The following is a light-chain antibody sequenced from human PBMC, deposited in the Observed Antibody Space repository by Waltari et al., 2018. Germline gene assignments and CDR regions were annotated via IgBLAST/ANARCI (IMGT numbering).Light chain of an antibody. J-gene: IGLJ3*02. CDR2: RIY. Sequence: QSVLTQPPSASGTPGQRVTISCSGGRSNIGNNYVFWYQQFPGTAPKLLIYRIYQRPSGVRDRCSGSRSGTSASLAISGLRSEDEADYYCAAWDDSLSVWVFGGGTKLTVL. V-gene: IGLV1-47*01. CDR1: RSNIGNNY. CDR3: AAWDDSLSVWV.